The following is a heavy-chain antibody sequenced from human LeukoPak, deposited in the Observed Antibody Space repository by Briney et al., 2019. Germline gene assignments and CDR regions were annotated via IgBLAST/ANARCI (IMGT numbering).Heavy chain of an antibody. J-gene: IGHJ6*03. D-gene: IGHD4-17*01. CDR2: VYYGGTT. Sequence: ASETLSLTCTVSGGSISSRSYYWGWIRQPPGKGLEWIGSVYYGGTTYYNPSLKSRVTISEDTSKNQFSLKLSSVTAADTAVYYCARRSTTVTTGYYYCYMDVWGKGPTVTVSS. V-gene: IGHV4-39*01. CDR3: ARRSTTVTTGYYYCYMDV. CDR1: GGSISSRSYY.